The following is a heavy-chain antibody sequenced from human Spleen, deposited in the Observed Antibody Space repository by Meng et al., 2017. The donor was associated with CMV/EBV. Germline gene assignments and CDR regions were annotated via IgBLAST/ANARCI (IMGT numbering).Heavy chain of an antibody. Sequence: QPQRRESGPGPVGPPEALSPTCSVSGGSISTSGYYWGWIRQPPGKGLEWIGSIGHSGFTYYTPSLKSRVTVSIDTSRNQFSLWLTSVTAADTAVYYCVRSSAWVRTGFDPWGQGTLVTVSS. V-gene: IGHV4-39*01. CDR3: VRSSAWVRTGFDP. CDR2: IGHSGFT. J-gene: IGHJ5*02. CDR1: GGSISTSGYY. D-gene: IGHD6-19*01.